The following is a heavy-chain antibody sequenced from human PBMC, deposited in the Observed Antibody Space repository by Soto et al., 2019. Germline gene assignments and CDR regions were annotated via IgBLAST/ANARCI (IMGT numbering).Heavy chain of an antibody. CDR1: GYSFTSYW. CDR3: ARVGYSYGSYYYYGMDV. D-gene: IGHD5-18*01. CDR2: IYPGDSDT. Sequence: EFLKISCRGSGYSFTSYWIGWVGQIPGKGLEWMGIIYPGDSDTRYSPSFQGQVTISADKSIGTAYLQWSSLKASDTAMYYCARVGYSYGSYYYYGMDVWGQGTTVTVSS. J-gene: IGHJ6*02. V-gene: IGHV5-51*01.